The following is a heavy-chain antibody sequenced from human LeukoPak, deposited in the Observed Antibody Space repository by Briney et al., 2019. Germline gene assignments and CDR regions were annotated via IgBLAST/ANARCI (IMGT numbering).Heavy chain of an antibody. J-gene: IGHJ4*02. V-gene: IGHV3-7*01. CDR1: GFTFSNAW. CDR2: IKQDGSEK. D-gene: IGHD3-3*01. Sequence: PGGSLRLSCAASGFTFSNAWMTWVRQAPGKGLEWVGNIKQDGSEKYYVDSVKGRFTISRDNAKNSLYLQMNSLRAEDTAVYYCARDFRFLDDYWGQGTLVTVSS. CDR3: ARDFRFLDDY.